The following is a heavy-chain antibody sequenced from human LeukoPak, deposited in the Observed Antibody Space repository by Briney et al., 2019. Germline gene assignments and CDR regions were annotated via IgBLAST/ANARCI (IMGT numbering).Heavy chain of an antibody. J-gene: IGHJ5*02. CDR3: ARGLGYSSSWYPWFDP. CDR2: INHSGST. Sequence: KPSETLSLTCAVYGGSFSGYYWSWIRQPPGKGLERIGEINHSGSTNYNPSLKSRVTISVDTSKNQFSLKLSSVTAADTAVYYCARGLGYSSSWYPWFDPWGQGTLVTVSS. D-gene: IGHD6-13*01. CDR1: GGSFSGYY. V-gene: IGHV4-34*01.